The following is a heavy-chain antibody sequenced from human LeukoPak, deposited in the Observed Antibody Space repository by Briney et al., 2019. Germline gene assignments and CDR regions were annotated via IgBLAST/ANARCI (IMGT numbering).Heavy chain of an antibody. Sequence: SETLSLTCTVSGDSISSSSYYWGWIRQPPGKGLEWIGSIYYSGRTYYNPSLKSRVTISIDTSNQFSLRLTSMTAADTAVYYCVRDPKSAVAADWFDPWGQGTLVTVSS. V-gene: IGHV4-39*07. CDR2: IYYSGRT. CDR3: VRDPKSAVAADWFDP. J-gene: IGHJ5*02. D-gene: IGHD6-19*01. CDR1: GDSISSSSYY.